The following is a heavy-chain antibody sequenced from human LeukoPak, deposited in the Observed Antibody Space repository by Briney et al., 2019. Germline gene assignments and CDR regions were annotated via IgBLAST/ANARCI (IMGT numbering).Heavy chain of an antibody. CDR1: GFTFSSYG. Sequence: GGSLRLSCAASGFTFSSYGMHWVRQAPGKGLEWVSFIRYDGTNKYYADSVKGRFTISRDNSKNTLYLQMYSLRAEDTAVYYCAKISGYYPSDYWGQGTLVTVSS. CDR2: IRYDGTNK. CDR3: AKISGYYPSDY. J-gene: IGHJ4*02. D-gene: IGHD3-22*01. V-gene: IGHV3-30*02.